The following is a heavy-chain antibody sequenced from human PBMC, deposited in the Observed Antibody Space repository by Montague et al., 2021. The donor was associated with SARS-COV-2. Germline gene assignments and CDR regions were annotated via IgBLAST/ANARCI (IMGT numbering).Heavy chain of an antibody. CDR3: ARDQTVSEWIWYGMDV. J-gene: IGHJ6*02. D-gene: IGHD3-3*01. V-gene: IGHV4-39*02. CDR2: IYYSGXT. CDR1: GGSISSSNYY. Sequence: SETLSLTCTVSGGSISSSNYYWGWIRQPPGKGLEWIGSIYYSGXTXYXXXXKXRVTISVDTSKNQFSLKLSSVTAADTAVYYCARDQTVSEWIWYGMDVWGPGTTVTVSS.